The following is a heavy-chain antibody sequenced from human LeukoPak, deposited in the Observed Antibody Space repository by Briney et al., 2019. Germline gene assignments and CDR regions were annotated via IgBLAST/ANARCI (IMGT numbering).Heavy chain of an antibody. D-gene: IGHD1-26*01. V-gene: IGHV3-23*01. Sequence: GSLRLSCAASGFTFSSYAMSWVRQAPGKGLEWVSAISGSGGSTYYADSVKGRFTISGDNSKNTLYLQMNSLRAEDTAVYYCATRGSYDGWFDYWGQGTLVTVSS. CDR2: ISGSGGST. CDR3: ATRGSYDGWFDY. J-gene: IGHJ4*02. CDR1: GFTFSSYA.